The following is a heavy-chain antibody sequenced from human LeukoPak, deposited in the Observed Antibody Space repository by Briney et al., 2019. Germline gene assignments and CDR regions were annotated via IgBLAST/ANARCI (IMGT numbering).Heavy chain of an antibody. D-gene: IGHD3-22*01. V-gene: IGHV7-4-1*02. Sequence: ASVKVSCKASGYTFSSCATNWVRQAPGQGLEYMGWIDTKTGNPTYAQGFTGRFVFSLDTSVSTAYLQISSLKAEDTAVYYCAIHPSDSSGYFSYWGQGALVTVSS. J-gene: IGHJ4*02. CDR1: GYTFSSCA. CDR3: AIHPSDSSGYFSY. CDR2: IDTKTGNP.